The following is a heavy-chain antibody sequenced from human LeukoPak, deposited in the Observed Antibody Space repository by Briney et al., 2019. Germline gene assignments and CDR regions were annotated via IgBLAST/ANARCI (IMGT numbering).Heavy chain of an antibody. J-gene: IGHJ4*02. V-gene: IGHV3-30*18. CDR1: GFTFSSYG. CDR2: ISYDGSNK. CDR3: AKDQDSYGYDY. Sequence: GRSLRLSCAASGFTFSSYGMHWVRQAPGKGLEWVAVISYDGSNKYYADSVKGRFTISRDNSKSTLYLQTNSLRAEDTAVYYCAKDQDSYGYDYWGQGTLVTVSS. D-gene: IGHD5-18*01.